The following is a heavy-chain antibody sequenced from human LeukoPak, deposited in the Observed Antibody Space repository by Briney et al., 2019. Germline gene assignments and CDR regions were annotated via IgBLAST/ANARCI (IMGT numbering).Heavy chain of an antibody. CDR3: ARLRDGYKSPRGFDY. CDR2: IYPGDSDT. J-gene: IGHJ4*02. V-gene: IGHV5-51*01. D-gene: IGHD5-24*01. Sequence: SCKGSGYSFTSYWIGWVRQMPGKGLEWMGIIYPGDSDTRYSPSFQGQVTISADKSISTAYLQWSSLKASDTAMYYCARLRDGYKSPRGFDYWGQGTLVTVSS. CDR1: GYSFTSYW.